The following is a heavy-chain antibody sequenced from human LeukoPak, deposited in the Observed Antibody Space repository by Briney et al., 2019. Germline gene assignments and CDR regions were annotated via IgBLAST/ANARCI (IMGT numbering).Heavy chain of an antibody. CDR3: ARGDYSSSWPALFDY. CDR1: GFIFRSYN. CDR2: ISRISSYI. V-gene: IGHV3-21*01. D-gene: IGHD6-13*01. J-gene: IGHJ4*02. Sequence: GGSLRLSCTASGFIFRSYNMNWVRQTPGTGLEWVSSISRISSYIYYADSVKGRFTISRDNAKNSLYLQMNSLRAEDTAVYYCARGDYSSSWPALFDYWGQGTLVTVSS.